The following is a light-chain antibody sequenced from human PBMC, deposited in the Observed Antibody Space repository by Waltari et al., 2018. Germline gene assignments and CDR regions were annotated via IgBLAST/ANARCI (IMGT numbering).Light chain of an antibody. CDR2: AAS. Sequence: EIVLTQSPGTLSLSPGERVILSYRASHYITGGWMTWYHQKPVQAPRILIYAASTKAPGVPDRFSGSGSGTDFTLTISRLEPEDSGVYYCQQYDGLVVTFGGGTKVEIK. J-gene: IGKJ4*01. V-gene: IGKV3-20*01. CDR3: QQYDGLVVT. CDR1: HYITGGW.